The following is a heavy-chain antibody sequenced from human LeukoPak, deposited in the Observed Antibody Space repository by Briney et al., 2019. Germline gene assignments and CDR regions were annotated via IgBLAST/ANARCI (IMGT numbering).Heavy chain of an antibody. CDR1: GFTFSSYW. J-gene: IGHJ5*02. CDR3: ARGSSSWENWFDP. D-gene: IGHD6-13*01. V-gene: IGHV3-74*01. CDR2: INTDGSST. Sequence: GGSLRLSCAASGFTFSSYWMHWVRQAPGKGLVWVSRINTDGSSTSYADSVKGRFTISRGNAKNALYLQMNSLRAEDTAVYSCARGSSSWENWFDPWGQGTLVTVSS.